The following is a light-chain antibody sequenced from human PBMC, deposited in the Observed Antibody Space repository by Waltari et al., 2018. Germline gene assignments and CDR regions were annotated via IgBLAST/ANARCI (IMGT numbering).Light chain of an antibody. J-gene: IGKJ1*01. V-gene: IGKV1-5*03. CDR3: QQYNSYSKT. CDR2: KAS. Sequence: DIQMTQSPSTLSASVGDRVTITCRASQSISSWLAWYQQKPGKAPKLLIYKASSIESGVPSRFSGSGSGTEFTLTISSLQPDDFATYYCQQYNSYSKTFGQGTTVEIK. CDR1: QSISSW.